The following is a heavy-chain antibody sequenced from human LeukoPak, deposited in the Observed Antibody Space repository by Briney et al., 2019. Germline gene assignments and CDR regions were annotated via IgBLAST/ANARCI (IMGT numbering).Heavy chain of an antibody. V-gene: IGHV4-59*12. CDR3: AKSNGYGLVDI. CDR1: GGSISSYY. Sequence: SETLSLPCTVSGGSISSYYWSWIRQPPGKGLEWIGNIFYSGSTYYSPSLKSRVTISLDTSRNQFSLKLNSVTAADTAVYYCAKSNGYGLVDIWGQGTMVTVSS. D-gene: IGHD3-10*01. CDR2: IFYSGST. J-gene: IGHJ3*02.